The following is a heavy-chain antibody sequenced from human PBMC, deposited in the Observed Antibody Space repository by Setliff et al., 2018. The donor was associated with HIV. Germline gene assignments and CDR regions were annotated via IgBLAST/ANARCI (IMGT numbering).Heavy chain of an antibody. J-gene: IGHJ6*03. CDR3: ARIWGASRYNSDMDV. V-gene: IGHV3-30*02. Sequence: PGGSLRLSCEASGFIFSTYGMHWVRQAPGKGLEWVAFIRSDETNKYYSDSVKGRFTISRDTSKNTLFLQINSLRPEDTAVYYCARIWGASRYNSDMDVWGKGTTVTVSS. D-gene: IGHD3-16*01. CDR1: GFIFSTYG. CDR2: IRSDETNK.